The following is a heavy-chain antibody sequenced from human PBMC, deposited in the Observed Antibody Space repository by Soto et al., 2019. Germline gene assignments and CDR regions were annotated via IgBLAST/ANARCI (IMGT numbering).Heavy chain of an antibody. CDR3: AKDGGRPVAAYWYFDL. CDR1: GFTFSSYA. V-gene: IGHV3-23*01. D-gene: IGHD6-19*01. Sequence: EVQLLESGGGLVQPGGSLRLSCAASGFTFSSYAMSWVRQAPGKGLEWVSAISGSGGSTYYADSVKGRFTISRDNSKNTLYLQMNSLRAEDTAVYYCAKDGGRPVAAYWYFDLWGRGTLVTVSS. J-gene: IGHJ2*01. CDR2: ISGSGGST.